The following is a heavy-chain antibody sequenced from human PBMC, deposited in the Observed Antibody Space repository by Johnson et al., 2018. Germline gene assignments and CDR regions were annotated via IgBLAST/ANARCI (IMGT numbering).Heavy chain of an antibody. CDR2: IKRDGSDT. CDR3: ATSSDAPGNY. Sequence: VQLVQSGGGVVQPGRSXRLSCAASGFTFSTSWMAWVRQAPGKGLEWVANIKRDGSDTHYVDSVKGRFTISRDNAKNSLYLQMSSLRVDDTAVYYCATSSDAPGNYWGQGTLVTVSS. CDR1: GFTFSTSW. J-gene: IGHJ4*02. V-gene: IGHV3-7*01. D-gene: IGHD2-2*01.